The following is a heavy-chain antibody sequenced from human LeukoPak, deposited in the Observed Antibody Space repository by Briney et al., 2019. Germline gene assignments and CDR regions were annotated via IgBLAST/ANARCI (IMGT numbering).Heavy chain of an antibody. D-gene: IGHD6-6*01. Sequence: ASVKVSCKASGYTFTSYGISWVRQAPGQGLGWMGWISAYNGNTNYAQKLQGRVTMTTDTSTSTGYMELRSLRSDDTAVYYCARVEQLDRWFDLWGQGTLVTVSS. CDR1: GYTFTSYG. CDR2: ISAYNGNT. V-gene: IGHV1-18*01. J-gene: IGHJ5*02. CDR3: ARVEQLDRWFDL.